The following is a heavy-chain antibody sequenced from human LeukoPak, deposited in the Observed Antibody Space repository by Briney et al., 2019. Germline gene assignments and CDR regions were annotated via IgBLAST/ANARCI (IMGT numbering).Heavy chain of an antibody. CDR1: GFTFSSYA. D-gene: IGHD3-16*01. CDR3: ARKGSRLTEY. J-gene: IGHJ4*02. Sequence: PGRSLRLSCAASGFTFSSYAMHWVRQAPGKGLEWVANIKQDGSEKYYVDSVKGRFTISRDNAKNSLYLQMNSLRAEDTAVYYCARKGSRLTEYWGQGTLVTVSS. V-gene: IGHV3-7*01. CDR2: IKQDGSEK.